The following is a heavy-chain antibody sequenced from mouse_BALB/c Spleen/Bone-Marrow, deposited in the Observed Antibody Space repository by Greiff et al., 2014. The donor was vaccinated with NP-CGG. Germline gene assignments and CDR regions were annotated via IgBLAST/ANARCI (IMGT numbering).Heavy chain of an antibody. Sequence: VHLVESGAELVTPGASVKLSCKASGYTFTTYWMHWVKQRPGHGLEWIGQVDPSDGYTNYSQMFKGKATLTVDKSSSTAYMQLSSLSSEDSAVYYCARGGGNFAWFAYWGQGTLVTVSA. J-gene: IGHJ3*01. V-gene: IGHV1-69*02. CDR1: GYTFTTYW. CDR3: ARGGGNFAWFAY. CDR2: VDPSDGYT. D-gene: IGHD2-1*01.